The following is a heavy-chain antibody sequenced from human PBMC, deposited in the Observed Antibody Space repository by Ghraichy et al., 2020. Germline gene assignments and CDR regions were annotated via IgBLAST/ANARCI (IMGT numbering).Heavy chain of an antibody. V-gene: IGHV4-61*08. CDR1: GGSVSSRDYY. CDR2: IHSSGNT. Sequence: SETLSLTCTVSGGSVSSRDYYWTWIRQPPGKGLEWIGHIHSSGNTNYNPSLKSRVTISVDTSKNQFSLKLSSVTAADTAVYYCVRDRGFYYYYGMDVWGQGTTVTVSS. J-gene: IGHJ6*02. CDR3: VRDRGFYYYYGMDV. D-gene: IGHD3-16*01.